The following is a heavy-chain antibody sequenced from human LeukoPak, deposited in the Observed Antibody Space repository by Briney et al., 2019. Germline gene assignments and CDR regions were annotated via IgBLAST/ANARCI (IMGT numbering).Heavy chain of an antibody. CDR1: GGSISSSSYY. Sequence: PSETLSLTCTVSGGSISSSSYYWGWIRQPPGKGLEWIGSIYYSGSTYYNPSLKSRVTISVDTSKNQFSLKLSSVTAADTAVYYCARVTTGWGPDLYYYYMDVWGKGTTVTVSS. CDR3: ARVTTGWGPDLYYYYMDV. D-gene: IGHD2-21*02. J-gene: IGHJ6*03. V-gene: IGHV4-39*01. CDR2: IYYSGST.